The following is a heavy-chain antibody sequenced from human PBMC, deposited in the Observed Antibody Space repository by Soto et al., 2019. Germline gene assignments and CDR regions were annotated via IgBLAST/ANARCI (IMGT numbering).Heavy chain of an antibody. V-gene: IGHV3-23*01. Sequence: EVQLLESGGGLVQPGGSLRLSCAASGFTFSSYAMSWVRQAPGKGLEWVSAISGSGGSTYYADSVKGRFTISRDNYKNTRYLQMNILRAEDTSGYYCSKGVAGTSWGQGTLVTVSS. CDR1: GFTFSSYA. CDR3: SKGVAGTS. D-gene: IGHD6-19*01. J-gene: IGHJ5*02. CDR2: ISGSGGST.